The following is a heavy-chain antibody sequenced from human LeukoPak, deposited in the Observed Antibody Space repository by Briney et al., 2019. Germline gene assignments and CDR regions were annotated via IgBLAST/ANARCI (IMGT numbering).Heavy chain of an antibody. D-gene: IGHD3-10*01. V-gene: IGHV3-21*01. J-gene: IGHJ3*02. Sequence: PGGSLRLSCAASGFTFSSYGMNWVRQTPGKGLEWVSFISSISGSIYYAHSVKGRFTISRDNAKNSLHLHMDSLRVEDTAVYYCAKIDSYGSGSPYPNGAFDIWGQGTMVTVSS. CDR2: ISSISGSI. CDR1: GFTFSSYG. CDR3: AKIDSYGSGSPYPNGAFDI.